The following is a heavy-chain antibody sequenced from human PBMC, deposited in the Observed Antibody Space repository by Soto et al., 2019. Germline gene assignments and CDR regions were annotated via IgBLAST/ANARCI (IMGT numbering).Heavy chain of an antibody. J-gene: IGHJ2*01. V-gene: IGHV3-74*01. CDR2: INGDGRTT. CDR3: AKEPVGPDWYFDL. Sequence: GGSLRLSCAASGFTFSRHWMHWVRQAPGKGLVWVSLINGDGRTTTYADSVKGRFTISRDNAKNTLYLQMNSLRAEDTAVYNCAKEPVGPDWYFDLWGRGTLVTVSS. CDR1: GFTFSRHW.